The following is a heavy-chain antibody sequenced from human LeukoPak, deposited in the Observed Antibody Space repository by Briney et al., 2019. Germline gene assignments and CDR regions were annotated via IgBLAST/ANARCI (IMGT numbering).Heavy chain of an antibody. CDR2: FWSDGINK. J-gene: IGHJ4*02. CDR1: GLSLSAYC. Sequence: SLRLSCAVSGLSLSAYCMRCDRQAPSKGLEWVAAFWSDGINKYSADSVKGRFTISRDNSKNTLYLQMNSLRVEDTAVYYCARDYAVGWGQGTLVTVSS. D-gene: IGHD3-16*01. V-gene: IGHV3-33*01. CDR3: ARDYAVG.